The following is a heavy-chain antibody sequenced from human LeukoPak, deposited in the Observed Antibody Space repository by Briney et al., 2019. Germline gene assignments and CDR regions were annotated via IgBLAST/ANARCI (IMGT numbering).Heavy chain of an antibody. D-gene: IGHD3-22*01. CDR1: GFTFSSYA. V-gene: IGHV3-30-3*01. Sequence: GGSLRLSCAASGFTFSSYAMHWVRQAPGKGLEWVAVISYDGSNKYYADSVKGRFTISRDNSKKTLYLEMNSLRAEDTAVYYCAKDYYDSSGYGRAFDIWGQGTMVTVSS. J-gene: IGHJ3*02. CDR2: ISYDGSNK. CDR3: AKDYYDSSGYGRAFDI.